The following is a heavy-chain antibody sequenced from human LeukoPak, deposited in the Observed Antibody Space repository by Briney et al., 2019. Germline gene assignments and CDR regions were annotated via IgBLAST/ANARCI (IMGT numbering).Heavy chain of an antibody. J-gene: IGHJ4*02. Sequence: GGSLRLSCEASGFTVCVNAVGWVRQAPGEGLEWVSTLYSGGSSHYADSVKGRFTISRDNSKNTLYLQMDTLRAEDTAVYYCARGYNYAFSFWGQGTLVTVTS. D-gene: IGHD5-18*01. V-gene: IGHV3-66*01. CDR2: LYSGGSS. CDR3: ARGYNYAFSF. CDR1: GFTVCVNA.